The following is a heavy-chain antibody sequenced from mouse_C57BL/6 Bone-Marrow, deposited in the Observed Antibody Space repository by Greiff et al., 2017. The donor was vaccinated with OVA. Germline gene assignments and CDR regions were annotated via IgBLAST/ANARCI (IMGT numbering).Heavy chain of an antibody. CDR1: GYTFTDYY. CDR2: INPNNGGT. CDR3: ARGGPKGDCDY. Sequence: EVQLQQSGPELVKPGASVKISCKASGYTFTDYYMNWVKQSHGKSLEWIGDINPNNGGTSYNQKFKGKATLTVDKSSSTAYMELRSLTSEDSAVYYCARGGPKGDCDYWGQGTTLTVSS. V-gene: IGHV1-26*01. J-gene: IGHJ2*01.